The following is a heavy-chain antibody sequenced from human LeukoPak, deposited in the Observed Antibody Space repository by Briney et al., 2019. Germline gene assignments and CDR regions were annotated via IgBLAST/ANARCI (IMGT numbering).Heavy chain of an antibody. CDR2: ISGSGGST. V-gene: IGHV3-23*01. CDR3: AKAPRTYYYDSSGYYYGNYYYGMDV. Sequence: GGSLRLSRAASGFTFSSYAMSWVRQAPGKGLEWVSAISGSGGSTYYADSVKGRFTISRDNPKNTLYLQMNSLRAEDTAVYYCAKAPRTYYYDSSGYYYGNYYYGMDVWGQGTTVTVSS. J-gene: IGHJ6*02. D-gene: IGHD3-22*01. CDR1: GFTFSSYA.